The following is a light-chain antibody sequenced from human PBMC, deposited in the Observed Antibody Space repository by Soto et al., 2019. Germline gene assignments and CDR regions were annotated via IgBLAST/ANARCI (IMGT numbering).Light chain of an antibody. Sequence: QTVVTQEPSFSVSPGRTVTLTCGLTSGSVSTSYYPSWYQQTPGQAPRTLIYNTNTRSSGVPDRFSGSILGNKAALTITGAQADDESDYCCVLYMGSGLWVFGGGTELTVL. CDR1: SGSVSTSYY. CDR2: NTN. CDR3: VLYMGSGLWV. J-gene: IGLJ3*02. V-gene: IGLV8-61*01.